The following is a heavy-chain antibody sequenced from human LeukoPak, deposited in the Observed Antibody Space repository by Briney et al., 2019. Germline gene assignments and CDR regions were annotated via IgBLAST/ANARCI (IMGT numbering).Heavy chain of an antibody. D-gene: IGHD6-6*01. CDR3: ARGRAYSSSSAWFDP. CDR2: TYYRSKWYN. Sequence: SQTLSLTCAISGDSVSSNSVAWNWIRQSPSRGLEWLGRTYYRSKWYNDYAVSVKSRITINPDTSKNQFSLQLTSVTPEDTAVYYCARGRAYSSSSAWFDPWGQGTLVTVSS. CDR1: GDSVSSNSVA. V-gene: IGHV6-1*01. J-gene: IGHJ5*02.